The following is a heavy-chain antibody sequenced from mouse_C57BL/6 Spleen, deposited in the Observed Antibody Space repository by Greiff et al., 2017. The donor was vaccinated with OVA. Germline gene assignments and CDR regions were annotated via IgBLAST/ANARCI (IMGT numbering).Heavy chain of an antibody. CDR1: GYTFTDYN. Sequence: VQLQQSGPELVKPGASVKMSCKASGYTFTDYNMHWVKQSHGKSLEWIGYINPNNGGTSYTQKFKGKATLTVNKSSSTAYMELRSLTSDDSAVYYCARSIYYGYFDYWGQGTTLTVSS. CDR3: ARSIYYGYFDY. CDR2: INPNNGGT. V-gene: IGHV1-22*01. J-gene: IGHJ2*01. D-gene: IGHD2-1*01.